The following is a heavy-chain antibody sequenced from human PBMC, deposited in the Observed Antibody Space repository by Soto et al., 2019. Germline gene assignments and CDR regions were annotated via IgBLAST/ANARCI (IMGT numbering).Heavy chain of an antibody. V-gene: IGHV3-13*01. D-gene: IGHD3-10*01. CDR1: GFTFSSYD. J-gene: IGHJ3*02. Sequence: GGSLRLSCAASGFTFSSYDMHWFRHAPGQGLEWVSAIGTAGDTYYPGSVKGRFTISRENAKNSLYLQMNSLRAGDTAVYYCARKAPDYYGSGSYSAFDIWGQGTMVTVSS. CDR2: IGTAGDT. CDR3: ARKAPDYYGSGSYSAFDI.